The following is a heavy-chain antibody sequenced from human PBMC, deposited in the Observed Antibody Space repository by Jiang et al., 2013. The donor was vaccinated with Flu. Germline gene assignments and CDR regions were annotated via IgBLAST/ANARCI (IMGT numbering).Heavy chain of an antibody. V-gene: IGHV3-74*01. CDR1: GFPFSSSW. J-gene: IGHJ4*02. D-gene: IGHD5-12*01. Sequence: GLVQPGGSLRLSCAASGFPFSSSWMQWVRQAPGKGLVWVSRLDSDGSRTDYANSVKGRFTISRDNAKNTVYLQMNSLRADDTAVYYCVRDSVASPDWGQGTLVTVSS. CDR2: LDSDGSRT. CDR3: VRDSVASPD.